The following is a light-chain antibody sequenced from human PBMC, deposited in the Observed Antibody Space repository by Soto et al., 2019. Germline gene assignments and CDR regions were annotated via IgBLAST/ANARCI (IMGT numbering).Light chain of an antibody. V-gene: IGKV3-15*01. J-gene: IGKJ1*01. CDR3: QQYNDWPRT. CDR2: GAS. Sequence: EIVMTQSPATLSVSPVEGATLSCRASQSVSSKLAWYQQKPGQAPRLLIYGASTRATGIPARFSGSGSGTEFTLTISSLQSEDSAVYHCQQYNDWPRTFGQGTKVDIK. CDR1: QSVSSK.